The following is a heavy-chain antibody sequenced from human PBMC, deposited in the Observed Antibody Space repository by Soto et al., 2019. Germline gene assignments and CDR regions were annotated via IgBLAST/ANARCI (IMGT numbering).Heavy chain of an antibody. CDR2: IWYDGSYE. D-gene: IGHD1-26*01. V-gene: IGHV3-33*01. CDR3: ARGTQYSGYYSHFDC. CDR1: GFTFSTHG. Sequence: QVQLVESGGGVVQPGRSLRLSCAASGFTFSTHGMHWVRQAPGKGLEWVAVIWYDGSYEYYGDSVKGRFTISRDNSKNTLYLQMDSLRAEDTAVYYCARGTQYSGYYSHFDCWGQGTLVTVSA. J-gene: IGHJ4*02.